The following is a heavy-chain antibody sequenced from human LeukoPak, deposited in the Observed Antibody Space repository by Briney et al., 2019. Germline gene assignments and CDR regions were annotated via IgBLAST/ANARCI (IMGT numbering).Heavy chain of an antibody. J-gene: IGHJ4*02. Sequence: GGSLRLSCAASGFTFSSYAMSWVRQAPGKGLEWVSSISSSGSYIYYADSVKGRFTISRDNAKNSLYLQMNSLRAEDTAVYYCARSTQPLKKSHSDYWGQGTLVTVSS. D-gene: IGHD2-15*01. CDR3: ARSTQPLKKSHSDY. CDR1: GFTFSSYA. V-gene: IGHV3-21*01. CDR2: ISSSGSYI.